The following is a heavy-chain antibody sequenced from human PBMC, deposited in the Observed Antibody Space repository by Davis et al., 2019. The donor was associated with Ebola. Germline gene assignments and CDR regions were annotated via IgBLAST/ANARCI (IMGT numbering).Heavy chain of an antibody. V-gene: IGHV1-69*04. CDR1: GGTFSSYA. CDR2: IIPILGIA. J-gene: IGHJ4*02. CDR3: AREVRFLEWLSSYYFDY. Sequence: AASVKVSCKAPGGTFSSYAISWVRQAPGQGLEWMGRIIPILGIANYAQKFQGRVTITADKSTSTAYMELGSLRSEDTAVYYCAREVRFLEWLSSYYFDYWDQGTLVTVSS. D-gene: IGHD3-3*01.